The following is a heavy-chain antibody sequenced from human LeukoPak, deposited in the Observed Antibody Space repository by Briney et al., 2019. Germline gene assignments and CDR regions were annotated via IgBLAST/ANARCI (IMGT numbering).Heavy chain of an antibody. CDR1: GGSISSYH. V-gene: IGHV4-59*01. Sequence: SETLSLTCTVSGGSISSYHWSWIRQPPGKGLQWIGFIYSSGSTNYNPSLKSRVTISLDTSKNQFSLRVSSVTSADTAVYYCARGNSGYDYAFDIWGQGTMVTVPS. J-gene: IGHJ3*02. D-gene: IGHD5-12*01. CDR3: ARGNSGYDYAFDI. CDR2: IYSSGST.